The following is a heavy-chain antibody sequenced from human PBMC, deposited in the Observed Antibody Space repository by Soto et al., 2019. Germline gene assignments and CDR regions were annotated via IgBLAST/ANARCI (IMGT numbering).Heavy chain of an antibody. J-gene: IGHJ6*02. CDR3: ARRPAGMDV. CDR2: IYPSDSDT. Sequence: PGESLKISCKGSGYTFTSYWIAWVRQMPGKGLEWMGIIYPSDSDTRYSPSFQGQITISADKSISTTYLQWSSLQASDTAIYYCARRPAGMDVWGQGTTVTV. CDR1: GYTFTSYW. V-gene: IGHV5-51*01.